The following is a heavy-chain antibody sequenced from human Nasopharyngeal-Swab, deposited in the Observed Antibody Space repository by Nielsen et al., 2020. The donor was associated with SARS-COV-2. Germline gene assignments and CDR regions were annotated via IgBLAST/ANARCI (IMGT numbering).Heavy chain of an antibody. V-gene: IGHV2-26*01. CDR1: GFSLSNGRLG. D-gene: IGHD6-13*01. J-gene: IGHJ6*02. Sequence: SGPTLVKPTETLTLTCTVSGFSLSNGRLGVSWIRQPPGKALEWLAHIFSNDEKSYITSLKSRLTISKDTSKSHVVLTMTNMDPVDTATYSCARTLLAAGGYYYYGMDVWGQGTTVTVSS. CDR3: ARTLLAAGGYYYYGMDV. CDR2: IFSNDEK.